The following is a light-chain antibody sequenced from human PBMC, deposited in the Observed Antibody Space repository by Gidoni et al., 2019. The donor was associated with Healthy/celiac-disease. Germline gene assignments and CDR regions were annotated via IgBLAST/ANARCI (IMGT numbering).Light chain of an antibody. CDR1: QSVSSSY. Sequence: IVLTQSPGTLSLSPGERATLSCRASQSVSSSYLAWYQQKPGQAPRLLIYGASSRATGIPDRFSGSGSGTDFTLTISRLEPEDFAVYYCQQYGSSPRGFGQGTRLEIK. CDR2: GAS. CDR3: QQYGSSPRG. J-gene: IGKJ5*01. V-gene: IGKV3-20*01.